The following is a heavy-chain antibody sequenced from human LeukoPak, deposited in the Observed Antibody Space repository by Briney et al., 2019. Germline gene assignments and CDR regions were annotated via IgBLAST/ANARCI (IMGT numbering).Heavy chain of an antibody. CDR3: TRGPIQVWLYYGMDV. J-gene: IGHJ6*02. D-gene: IGHD5-18*01. CDR1: GFTFGDHA. Sequence: GGSLRLSCTASGFTFGDHAMSCVRQAPGKGLEWVGFIRSKAYGGTTEYAASVKGRFTISRDDSKSIAYLQMNSLKTEDTAVYYCTRGPIQVWLYYGMDVWGQGTTVIGSS. CDR2: IRSKAYGGTT. V-gene: IGHV3-49*04.